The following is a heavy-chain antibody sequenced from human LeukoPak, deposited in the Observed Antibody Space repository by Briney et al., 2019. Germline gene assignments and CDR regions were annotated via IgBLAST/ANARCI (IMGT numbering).Heavy chain of an antibody. D-gene: IGHD3-10*01. J-gene: IGHJ4*02. V-gene: IGHV4-38-2*02. Sequence: SETLSLTCTVSGYSISSGYYWGWIRQPPGKGLEWIGSIYYSGSTYYDPSLKSRVTISVDTSKNQFSLKLSSVTAADTAVYYCARETYYYGSGSYKGGDWGQGTLVTVSS. CDR2: IYYSGST. CDR1: GYSISSGYY. CDR3: ARETYYYGSGSYKGGD.